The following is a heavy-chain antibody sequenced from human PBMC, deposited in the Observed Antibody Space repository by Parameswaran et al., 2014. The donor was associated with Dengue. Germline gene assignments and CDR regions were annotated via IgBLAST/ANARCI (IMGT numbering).Heavy chain of an antibody. J-gene: IGHJ4*02. Sequence: RWIRQPPGKGLEWIGVIRTKVEGETAEYGASMKGRVTISRDDSKSVAYLHIHSLKSEDTGVYYCTKDGWLRDPYWGQGTLVTVSS. CDR3: TKDGWLRDPY. CDR2: IRTKVEGETA. V-gene: IGHV3-49*02. D-gene: IGHD3-22*01.